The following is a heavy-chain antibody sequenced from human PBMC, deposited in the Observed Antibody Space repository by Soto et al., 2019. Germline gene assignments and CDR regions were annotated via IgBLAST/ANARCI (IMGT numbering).Heavy chain of an antibody. CDR1: GFTVSSNY. Sequence: EVQLVETGGGLIQPGGSLRLSCAASGFTVSSNYMSWVRQAPGKGLEWVSVIYSGGSTYCADSVKGRFTISRDNSKTTLYLQMNSLRAEDTAVYYCAREGRGWHYFDYWGQGTLVTVSS. J-gene: IGHJ4*02. D-gene: IGHD6-19*01. V-gene: IGHV3-53*02. CDR2: IYSGGST. CDR3: AREGRGWHYFDY.